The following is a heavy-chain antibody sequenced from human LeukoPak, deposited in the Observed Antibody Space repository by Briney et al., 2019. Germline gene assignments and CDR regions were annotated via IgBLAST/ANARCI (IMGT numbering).Heavy chain of an antibody. D-gene: IGHD3-22*01. Sequence: SETLSLTCTVSGGSISSGGYYWSWIRQHPGKGLEWIGYIYYSGSTYYNPSLKSRVTISVDTSKNQFSLKLSSVTAEDTAVYYCARDRVDAPNYYDSSGYYRYFDYWGQGTLVTVSS. CDR2: IYYSGST. V-gene: IGHV4-31*03. J-gene: IGHJ4*02. CDR1: GGSISSGGYY. CDR3: ARDRVDAPNYYDSSGYYRYFDY.